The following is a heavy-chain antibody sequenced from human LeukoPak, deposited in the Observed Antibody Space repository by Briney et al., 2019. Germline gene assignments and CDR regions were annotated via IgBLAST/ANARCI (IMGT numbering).Heavy chain of an antibody. CDR3: ARSPDVVLWFGELLAFHFDF. J-gene: IGHJ4*02. CDR1: GDSISSINYY. D-gene: IGHD3-10*01. V-gene: IGHV4-39*01. Sequence: PSETLSLTCTVSGDSISSINYYWGWVRQPPGKGLEWIGNIYYTGGSTNYNPSLKSRVTISVDTSKNQFSLQLRSVTAADTAVYYCARSPDVVLWFGELLAFHFDFWGQGHLVSVSP. CDR2: IYYTGGST.